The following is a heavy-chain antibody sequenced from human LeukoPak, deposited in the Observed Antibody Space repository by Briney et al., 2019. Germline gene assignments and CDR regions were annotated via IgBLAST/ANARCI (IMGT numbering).Heavy chain of an antibody. CDR3: ATRSYF. Sequence: GGSLRLSCAASGFTFSSYAMHWVRQAPGKGLEWVAVISYDGSNKYYADSVKGRFTISRDNAKNSLYLQMNSLRDEDTALYYCATRSYFGGQGTLVTVSS. V-gene: IGHV3-30*04. CDR1: GFTFSSYA. CDR2: ISYDGSNK. D-gene: IGHD2/OR15-2a*01. J-gene: IGHJ4*02.